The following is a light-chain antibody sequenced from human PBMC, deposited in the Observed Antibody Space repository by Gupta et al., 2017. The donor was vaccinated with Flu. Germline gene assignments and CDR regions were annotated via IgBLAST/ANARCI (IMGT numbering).Light chain of an antibody. V-gene: IGKV3-20*01. Sequence: GTLSLSPGERATLSCRASQSVRSSYLAWYQQKPGQAPRLLIYGASSRATGIPDRFSGSGSGTDFTLTISRLEPQDFAVYYCQQDGSSSGTFGQGTKLEIK. CDR1: QSVRSSY. CDR3: QQDGSSSGT. J-gene: IGKJ2*02. CDR2: GAS.